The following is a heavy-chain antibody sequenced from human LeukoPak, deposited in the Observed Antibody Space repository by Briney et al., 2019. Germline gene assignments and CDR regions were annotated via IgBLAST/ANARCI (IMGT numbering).Heavy chain of an antibody. D-gene: IGHD6-19*01. CDR1: GFTFSSYG. V-gene: IGHV3-30*03. Sequence: PGGSLRLSCAASGFTFSSYGTHWVRQAPGKGLGWVAVISYDGSNKYYADSVKGRFTISRDNSKNTLYLQMNSLRAEDTAVYYCASMAGVAVAGMSNDYWGQGTLVTVSS. CDR2: ISYDGSNK. J-gene: IGHJ4*02. CDR3: ASMAGVAVAGMSNDY.